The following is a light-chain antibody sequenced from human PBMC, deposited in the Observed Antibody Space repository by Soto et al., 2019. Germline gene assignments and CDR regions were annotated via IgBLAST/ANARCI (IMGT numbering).Light chain of an antibody. CDR3: QQYHNLALT. V-gene: IGKV1-33*01. Sequence: DIQMTQSPSSLSASLGDRVTITCQASHDINNFLNWYQHKPGKAPKLLIYDASNLEARVPSRFSGSGSGTDFTFTISSLQPEDVATYYCQQYHNLALTFGGGTRVEIK. CDR2: DAS. J-gene: IGKJ4*01. CDR1: HDINNF.